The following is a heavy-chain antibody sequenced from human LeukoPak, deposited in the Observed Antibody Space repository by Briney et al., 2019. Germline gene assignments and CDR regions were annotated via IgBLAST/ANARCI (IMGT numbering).Heavy chain of an antibody. V-gene: IGHV3-33*01. J-gene: IGHJ6*02. D-gene: IGHD6-19*01. CDR3: ARKVADFGMDV. CDR1: GFTFSSYG. Sequence: GGSLRLSCAASGFTFSSYGMHWVRQAPGKGLEWVAVIWYDGSNKYYADSVKGRFTISRDNSKNTLYLQMNSLRAEDTAVYYCARKVADFGMDVWGQGTTVTVSS. CDR2: IWYDGSNK.